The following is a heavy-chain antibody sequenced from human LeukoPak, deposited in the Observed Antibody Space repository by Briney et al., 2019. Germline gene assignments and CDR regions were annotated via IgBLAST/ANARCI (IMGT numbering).Heavy chain of an antibody. CDR2: IIPVFGTA. V-gene: IGHV1-69*05. CDR1: GATFTTYA. CDR3: ARGYCSSTSCFLDY. Sequence: SVKVPCKASGATFTTYAIIWVRQAPGQGLEWMGGIIPVFGTANYAQRFQGRVTISTDESSSTAYMELTSLRSEDTAVYYCARGYCSSTSCFLDYWGQGTLVTVSS. D-gene: IGHD2-2*01. J-gene: IGHJ4*02.